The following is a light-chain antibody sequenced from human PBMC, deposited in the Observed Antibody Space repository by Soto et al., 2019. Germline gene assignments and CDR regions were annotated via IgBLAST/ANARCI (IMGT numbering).Light chain of an antibody. CDR2: ADS. Sequence: DIQLTQSPSFLSASVGDRFTITCRASQGIAASLAWYQQKPGNPPRLLIYADSTLQSGVPSRFSGCGSGTRGTLTISSLEPEDFATYDCQQTRTYPRTFGGGTKVEMK. CDR3: QQTRTYPRT. J-gene: IGKJ4*01. CDR1: QGIAAS. V-gene: IGKV1-9*01.